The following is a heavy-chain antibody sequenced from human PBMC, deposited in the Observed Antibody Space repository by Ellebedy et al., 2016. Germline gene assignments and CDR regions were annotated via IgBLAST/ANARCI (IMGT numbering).Heavy chain of an antibody. V-gene: IGHV1-69*13. Sequence: SVKVSXKASGYTFTGYYMHWVRQAPGQGLEWMGGIIPIFGTANYAQKFQGRVTITADESTSTAYMELSSLRSEDTAVYYCARVKFLGDFWSGYLDYWGQGTLVTVSS. CDR1: GYTFTGYY. CDR3: ARVKFLGDFWSGYLDY. D-gene: IGHD3-3*01. J-gene: IGHJ4*02. CDR2: IIPIFGTA.